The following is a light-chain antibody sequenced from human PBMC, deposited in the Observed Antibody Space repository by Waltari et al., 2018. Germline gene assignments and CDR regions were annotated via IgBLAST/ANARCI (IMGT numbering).Light chain of an antibody. CDR3: QSYDSSLSGSV. CDR1: SSNIGAGYD. J-gene: IGLJ2*01. Sequence: QSVLTQPPSVSGAPGQRVTISCTGSSSNIGAGYDVHWYQQLPGTAPKPLLCGNPTGPSGGPDRFSGSKSGTSASLASTGLQAEDEADYYCQSYDSSLSGSVFGGGTKLTVL. CDR2: GNP. V-gene: IGLV1-40*01.